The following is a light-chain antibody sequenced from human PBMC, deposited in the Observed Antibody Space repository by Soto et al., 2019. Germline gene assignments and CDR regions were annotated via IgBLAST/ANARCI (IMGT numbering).Light chain of an antibody. Sequence: QSVLTQPASVSGSPGQSITISCTGTSSVVGRYNFVSWYQQHPGKAPKLMIYDVTKRPSGVSNRFSGSKSGNTASLTISGLQAEDEADYYCCSYAGTSGCVFGIGTKVTVL. V-gene: IGLV2-23*02. J-gene: IGLJ1*01. CDR2: DVT. CDR1: SSVVGRYNF. CDR3: CSYAGTSGCV.